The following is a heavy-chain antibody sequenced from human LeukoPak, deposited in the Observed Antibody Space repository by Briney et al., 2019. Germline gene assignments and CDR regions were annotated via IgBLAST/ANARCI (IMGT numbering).Heavy chain of an antibody. Sequence: ASVKVSCKASGYTFTNYGITWVRQAPGQGLEWMGWISAYNGDTNYAQRFQGRITMTTDTSTTTAYMELRSLRSDDTAVYYCATLGDVLRLFPLISLDGMDVWGQGTTVTVSS. CDR1: GYTFTNYG. CDR3: ATLGDVLRLFPLISLDGMDV. CDR2: ISAYNGDT. D-gene: IGHD3-3*01. J-gene: IGHJ6*02. V-gene: IGHV1-18*01.